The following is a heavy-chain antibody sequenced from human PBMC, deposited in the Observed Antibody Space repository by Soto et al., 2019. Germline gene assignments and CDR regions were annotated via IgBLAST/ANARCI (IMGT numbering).Heavy chain of an antibody. D-gene: IGHD3-22*01. CDR3: AREQYYYVSSGKGVTEFAC. CDR1: GYTFNMHG. Sequence: QVQLVQSGPEEKKPGASVKVSCKASGYTFNMHGISWVRQAPGQGLEWMGWISGYNGNTDYVQKLQDRVTLTTDTSTSTAYMELRSLRPDDTAVYYCAREQYYYVSSGKGVTEFACWGQGTLVTVSS. V-gene: IGHV1-18*01. J-gene: IGHJ4*02. CDR2: ISGYNGNT.